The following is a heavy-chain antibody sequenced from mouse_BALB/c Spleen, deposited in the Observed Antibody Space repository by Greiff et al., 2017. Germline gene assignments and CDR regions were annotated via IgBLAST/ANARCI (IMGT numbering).Heavy chain of an antibody. CDR2: ISSGGGNT. D-gene: IGHD3-1*01. CDR3: ARGGLFDY. J-gene: IGHJ2*01. V-gene: IGHV5-9*03. CDR1: GFTFSSYT. Sequence: EVMLVESGGGLVKPGGSLKLSCAASGFTFSSYTMSWVRQTPEKRLEWVATISSGGGNTYYPDSVKGRFTISRDNAKNNLYLQMSSLRSEDTALYYCARGGLFDYWGQGTTLTVSS.